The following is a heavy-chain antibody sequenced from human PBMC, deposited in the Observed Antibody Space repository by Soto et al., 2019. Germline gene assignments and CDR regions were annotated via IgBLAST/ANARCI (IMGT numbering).Heavy chain of an antibody. V-gene: IGHV3-48*02. CDR3: ARARGYSYGYVDY. Sequence: TGGSLRLSCAASGFTFSSYSMNWVRQAPGKGLEWVSYISTSGSTIYYADSVEGRFTISRDNAKNSLYLQMNSLRDEDTAVYYCARARGYSYGYVDYWGQGTLVTVSS. D-gene: IGHD5-18*01. J-gene: IGHJ4*02. CDR2: ISTSGSTI. CDR1: GFTFSSYS.